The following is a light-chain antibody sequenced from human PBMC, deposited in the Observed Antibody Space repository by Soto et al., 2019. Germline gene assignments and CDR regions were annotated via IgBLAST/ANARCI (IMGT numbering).Light chain of an antibody. V-gene: IGKV3-15*01. CDR2: GAS. Sequence: ETVMTQSPDTLSVSPGEIATLSCRASQDVSTNLAWFHHKPGQTPRLVLYGASKRATGIPARFSGSGSGRHFTLTISSLQSEDFGVYYCQHYNNWPPYSVGQGTKVEIK. CDR3: QHYNNWPPYS. J-gene: IGKJ2*03. CDR1: QDVSTN.